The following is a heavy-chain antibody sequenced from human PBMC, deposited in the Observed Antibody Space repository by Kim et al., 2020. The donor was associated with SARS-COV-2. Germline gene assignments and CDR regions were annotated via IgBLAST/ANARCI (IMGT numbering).Heavy chain of an antibody. D-gene: IGHD2-21*02. J-gene: IGHJ6*02. CDR3: ARLRGSYSMDV. CDR2: ISGSGGST. Sequence: GVLRLSCAASGFSFSNFAMTWVRQAPGKGLEWVSAISGSGGSTYYADSVKGRFTISRDNSKSTLYLQMSSLRAEDTAVYYCARLRGSYSMDVWGQGTTVTVSS. CDR1: GFSFSNFA. V-gene: IGHV3-23*01.